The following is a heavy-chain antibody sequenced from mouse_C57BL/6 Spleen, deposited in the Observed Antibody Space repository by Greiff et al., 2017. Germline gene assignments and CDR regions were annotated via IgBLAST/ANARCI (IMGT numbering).Heavy chain of an antibody. CDR3: ARSGAYYDYDERDYYAMDY. J-gene: IGHJ4*01. D-gene: IGHD2-4*01. CDR2: IDPNSGGT. V-gene: IGHV1-72*01. Sequence: QVQLKQPGAELVKPGASVKLSCKASGYTFTSYWMHWVKQRPGRGLEWIGRIDPNSGGTKYNEKFKSKATLTVDKPSSTAYMQLSSLTSEDSAVYYCARSGAYYDYDERDYYAMDYWGQGTSVTVSS. CDR1: GYTFTSYW.